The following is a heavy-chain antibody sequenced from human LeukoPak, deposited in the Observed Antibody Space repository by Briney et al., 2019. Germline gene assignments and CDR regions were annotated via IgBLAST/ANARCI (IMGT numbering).Heavy chain of an antibody. CDR1: GFTFSSYG. CDR2: IWYDGSNK. J-gene: IGHJ4*02. D-gene: IGHD2-15*01. Sequence: PGGSLRLSCAASGFTFSSYGMHWVRQAPGKGLEWVAVIWYDGSNKYYADSVKGRFTISRDNSKNTLYLQMNSLRAEDTAVYYCAREYCSGGSCWHAYYFDYWGQGTLVTVSS. CDR3: AREYCSGGSCWHAYYFDY. V-gene: IGHV3-33*01.